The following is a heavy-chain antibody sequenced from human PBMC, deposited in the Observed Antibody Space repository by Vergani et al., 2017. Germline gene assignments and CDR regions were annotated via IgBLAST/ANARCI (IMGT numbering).Heavy chain of an antibody. CDR1: GDSISAYY. D-gene: IGHD6-13*01. V-gene: IGHV4-59*01. J-gene: IGHJ4*02. CDR2: IHYTGST. CDR3: TGDTHSWQRADY. Sequence: QVQLQESGPGLVKPSETLCLTCTVSGDSISAYYWSWIRQPPGKGLEWIGYIHYTGSTNYNPSLKSRVTISLDTSKNQFSLRLSSVTAADTAVYYCTGDTHSWQRADYWGQGTLVTVSS.